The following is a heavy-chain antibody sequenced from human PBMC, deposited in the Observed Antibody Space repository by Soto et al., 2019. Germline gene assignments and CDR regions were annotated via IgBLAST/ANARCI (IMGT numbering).Heavy chain of an antibody. D-gene: IGHD2-2*02. Sequence: QVQLVESGGGVVQPGRSLRLSCAASGFTFSSYGMHWVRQAPGKGLEWVAVISYDGSNKYYADSVKGRFTISRDNSKNTLYVQMNSLRAEDTAVYYCAKEGYCSSTSCYRGGYYYYYYGMDVWGQGTTVTVSS. CDR3: AKEGYCSSTSCYRGGYYYYYYGMDV. CDR2: ISYDGSNK. V-gene: IGHV3-30*18. CDR1: GFTFSSYG. J-gene: IGHJ6*02.